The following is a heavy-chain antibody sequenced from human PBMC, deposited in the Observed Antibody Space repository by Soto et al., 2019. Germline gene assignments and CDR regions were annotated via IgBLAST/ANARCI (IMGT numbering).Heavy chain of an antibody. J-gene: IGHJ4*02. CDR1: GGSFIAYY. Sequence: QVQLQQGGAGLLKPSETLSLTCTVSGGSFIAYYCNWVRQPPGKGLEWIGEINHFGGINFNPSLKSRVSISADTSKNQFSLKLSSVTAADTAVYFCRLGGRWNYRSNLAFWGPGTLVTVSS. D-gene: IGHD3-16*02. V-gene: IGHV4-34*02. CDR3: RLGGRWNYRSNLAF. CDR2: INHFGGI.